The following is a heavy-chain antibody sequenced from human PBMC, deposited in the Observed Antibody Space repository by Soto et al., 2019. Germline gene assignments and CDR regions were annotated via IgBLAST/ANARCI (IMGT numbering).Heavy chain of an antibody. CDR1: GFTFNNFA. CDR3: AKEPVGPDWYFDL. CDR2: ISGSGAST. Sequence: GGSLRLSCAASGFTFNNFAMSWVRQAPGKGLEWVSGISGSGASTYYADSVKGRFTVSRDNSKNTLYLQMNSLRAEDTAVYNCAKEPVGPDWYFDLWGRGTLVTVSS. V-gene: IGHV3-23*01. J-gene: IGHJ2*01.